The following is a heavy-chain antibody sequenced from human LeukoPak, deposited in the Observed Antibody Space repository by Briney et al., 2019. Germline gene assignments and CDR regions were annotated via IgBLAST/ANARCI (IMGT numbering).Heavy chain of an antibody. D-gene: IGHD3-10*01. CDR2: IGTRSNPI. J-gene: IGHJ4*02. CDR3: ARYRRATGRAFDY. Sequence: GGSLRLSFSAPVYSLCDKHRSSSRQAPGMGLEWISYIGTRSNPIYYADSVKGRFTISRDDDKNSLYLQMNSLRDEDAAVYVRARYRRATGRAFDYWGQGILVTVSS. CDR1: VYSLCDKH. V-gene: IGHV3-11*01.